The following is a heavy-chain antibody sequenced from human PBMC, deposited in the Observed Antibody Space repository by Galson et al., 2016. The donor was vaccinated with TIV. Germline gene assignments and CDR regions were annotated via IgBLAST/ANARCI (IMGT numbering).Heavy chain of an antibody. CDR1: GYSITSGYY. V-gene: IGHV4-38-2*02. CDR2: VYHTGRA. CDR3: GRDPGWIRGDY. D-gene: IGHD2-2*03. Sequence: ETLSLTCSVSGYSITSGYYFAWIRPSPGKGLEWIGSVYHTGRAYYNPSLNSRVTISVDTSKNQFSLRLTSVTAADTAVYYCGRDPGWIRGDYWGQGILVTVSS. J-gene: IGHJ4*02.